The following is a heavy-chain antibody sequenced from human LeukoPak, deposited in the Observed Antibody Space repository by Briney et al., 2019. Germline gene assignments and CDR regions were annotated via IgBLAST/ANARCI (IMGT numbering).Heavy chain of an antibody. J-gene: IGHJ4*02. Sequence: ASVKLSCKASGYTFTSYAMHWMRQAPGQRLEWMGWINAGNGNTKYSQKFQGRVTITRDTSASTAYMELSSLRSEDTAVYYCARAPYGSTHFDYWGQGTLVTVSS. V-gene: IGHV1-3*01. CDR2: INAGNGNT. CDR1: GYTFTSYA. CDR3: ARAPYGSTHFDY. D-gene: IGHD3-10*01.